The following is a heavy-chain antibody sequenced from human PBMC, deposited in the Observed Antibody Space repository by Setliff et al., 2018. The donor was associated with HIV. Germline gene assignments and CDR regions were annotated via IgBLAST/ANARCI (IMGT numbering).Heavy chain of an antibody. V-gene: IGHV3-9*01. CDR3: VKDGSVAGRNYFYVDA. J-gene: IGHJ6*04. CDR2: ISWNSDII. Sequence: GGSLRLSCAGSGFNFNNYAMHWVRQSPGKGLEWVSGISWNSDIIGYADYAEGRFTISRDNVRNSPYLLMNSLTAEDTASYYCVKDGSVAGRNYFYVDAWGKGTTVTVSS. CDR1: GFNFNNYA. D-gene: IGHD6-19*01.